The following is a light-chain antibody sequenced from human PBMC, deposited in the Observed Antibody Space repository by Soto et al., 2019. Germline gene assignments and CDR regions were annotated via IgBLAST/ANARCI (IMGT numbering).Light chain of an antibody. CDR3: QSYERSLSGYV. J-gene: IGLJ1*01. Sequence: QSVLTQPPSVSGAPGQRVTISCTGSSSNIGAHYDVHWYQHLPGAAPKVLIYGSTNRPSGVPDRFSGSKSGTSASLAITGLQAEDEADYYCQSYERSLSGYVFGTGTKGTVL. CDR2: GST. V-gene: IGLV1-40*01. CDR1: SSNIGAHYD.